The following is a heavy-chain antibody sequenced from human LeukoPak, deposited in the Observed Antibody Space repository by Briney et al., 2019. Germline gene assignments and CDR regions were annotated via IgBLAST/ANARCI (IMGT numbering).Heavy chain of an antibody. CDR2: ISSSSNTT. CDR1: GFTFSSYS. J-gene: IGHJ4*02. D-gene: IGHD3-22*01. Sequence: GGSLRLSCAASGFTFSSYSMNWFRQAPGKGLEWVSYISSSSNTTYYADSVKGRFTISRDNAKNSLYLQMISLRAEDTAVYYCARETDYYDSSGYYAFDYWGQGTLVTVSS. V-gene: IGHV3-48*04. CDR3: ARETDYYDSSGYYAFDY.